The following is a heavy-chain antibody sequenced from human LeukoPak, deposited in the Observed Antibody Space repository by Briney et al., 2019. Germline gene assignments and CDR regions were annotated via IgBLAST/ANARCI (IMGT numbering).Heavy chain of an antibody. J-gene: IGHJ4*02. CDR1: GFTFSDYY. D-gene: IGHD2-2*01. CDR2: ISCSGSTI. CDR3: ARDWGYCSSTSCPLDY. Sequence: GGSLRLSCAASGFTFSDYYMSWIRQAPGKGLEWVSYISCSGSTIYYADSVKGRFTISRDNAKNSLYLQMNSLRVEDTAVYYCARDWGYCSSTSCPLDYWGQGTLVTVSS. V-gene: IGHV3-11*01.